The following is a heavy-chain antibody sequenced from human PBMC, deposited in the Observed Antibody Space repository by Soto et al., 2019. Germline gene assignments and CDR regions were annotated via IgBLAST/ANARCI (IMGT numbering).Heavy chain of an antibody. V-gene: IGHV1-2*04. J-gene: IGHJ6*02. CDR3: ARTVTTGYGMDV. D-gene: IGHD4-17*01. CDR2: INPNSGGT. CDR1: GYTFTGYY. Sequence: ASVKVSCKASGYTFTGYYMHWVRQAPGQGLEWMGWINPNSGGTSYAQKFQGWVTMTRDTSISTAYMELSRLRSDDTAVYYCARTVTTGYGMDVWGQGTTVTVSS.